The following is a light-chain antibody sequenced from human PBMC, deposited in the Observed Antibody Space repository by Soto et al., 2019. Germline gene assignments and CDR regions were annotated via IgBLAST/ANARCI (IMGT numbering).Light chain of an antibody. Sequence: QSALTQPPSASGATGQSVTISCNGTSSDVGAYNYFYWYQQHPGRAPKLMIYEVRKLPSGVPDRFSGSKSDNTASLTVSGLQAEDEADYYCSSYAGNTNFVVFGGGTNLTVL. V-gene: IGLV2-8*01. CDR2: EVR. J-gene: IGLJ2*01. CDR1: SSDVGAYNY. CDR3: SSYAGNTNFVV.